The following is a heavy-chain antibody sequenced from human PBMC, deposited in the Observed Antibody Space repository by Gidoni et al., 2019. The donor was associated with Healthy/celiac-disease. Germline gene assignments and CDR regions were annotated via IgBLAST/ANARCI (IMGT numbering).Heavy chain of an antibody. CDR3: AKDGVEGYQNGPFDY. J-gene: IGHJ4*02. Sequence: EVQLVESGGVVVQPGGSLRLSCEASGFTFDDYTMHWVRQAPGKGLEWVSLISWDGGSTYYADSVKGRFTISRDNSKNSLYLQMNSLRTEDTALYYCAKDGVEGYQNGPFDYWGQGTLVTVSS. CDR1: GFTFDDYT. CDR2: ISWDGGST. D-gene: IGHD2-2*01. V-gene: IGHV3-43*01.